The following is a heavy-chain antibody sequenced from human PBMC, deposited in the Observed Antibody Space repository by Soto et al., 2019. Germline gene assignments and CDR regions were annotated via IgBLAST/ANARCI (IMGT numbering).Heavy chain of an antibody. CDR3: ARKDKSGYFNWFDP. D-gene: IGHD3-22*01. CDR1: GYIFTSYW. Sequence: PGESLKISCRTSGYIFTSYWIAWVRQMPGKGLEWMGIIFPSDSDTRYSPSFQGQLTISADRSTSTVFLQWASLKASDTAVYFCARKDKSGYFNWFDPWGQGTLVTVSS. CDR2: IFPSDSDT. V-gene: IGHV5-51*01. J-gene: IGHJ5*02.